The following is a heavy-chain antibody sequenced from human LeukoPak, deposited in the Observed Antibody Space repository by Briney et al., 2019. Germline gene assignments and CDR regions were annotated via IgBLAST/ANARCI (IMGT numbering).Heavy chain of an antibody. CDR2: ISSSGSTI. D-gene: IGHD6-19*01. CDR3: ARPMQWLVQPDY. CDR1: GFTFSDYY. V-gene: IGHV3-11*04. J-gene: IGHJ4*02. Sequence: PGGSLRLSCAASGFTFSDYYMSWIRQAPGKGLEWVSYISSSGSTIYYADSVKGRFTISRDNAENSLYLQMNSLRAEDTAVYYCARPMQWLVQPDYWGQGTLVTVSS.